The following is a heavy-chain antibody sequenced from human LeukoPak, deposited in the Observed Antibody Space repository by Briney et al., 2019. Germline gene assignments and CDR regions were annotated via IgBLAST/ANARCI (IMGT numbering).Heavy chain of an antibody. D-gene: IGHD2-15*01. Sequence: PGGSLRLSCAASGFTFSSYTIHWVRQAPGKGLEYVSAINSNGGSTYYANSVKGRFTISRDNSKNTLYLQMGSLRAEDMAVYYCARGGYCNGGSCYLDYWGQGTLVTVSS. CDR3: ARGGYCNGGSCYLDY. J-gene: IGHJ4*02. CDR2: INSNGGST. V-gene: IGHV3-64*01. CDR1: GFTFSSYT.